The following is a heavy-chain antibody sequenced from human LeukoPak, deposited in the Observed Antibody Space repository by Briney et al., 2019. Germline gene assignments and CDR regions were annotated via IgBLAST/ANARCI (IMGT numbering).Heavy chain of an antibody. CDR3: AKAGSAGVY. Sequence: PGGSLRLSCAASGFTFDDYAMHWVRQAPGKGLEWVSGISWNSGSIGYADSVKGRFTISRDNAKNSLYLQMNSLRAEDTALYYCAKAGSAGVYWGQGTLVTVSS. CDR2: ISWNSGSI. J-gene: IGHJ4*02. D-gene: IGHD6-25*01. CDR1: GFTFDDYA. V-gene: IGHV3-9*01.